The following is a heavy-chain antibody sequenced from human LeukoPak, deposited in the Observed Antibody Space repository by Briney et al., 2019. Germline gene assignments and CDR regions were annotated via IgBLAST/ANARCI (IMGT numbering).Heavy chain of an antibody. V-gene: IGHV3-33*01. CDR3: VRDGGRGAFDI. D-gene: IGHD3-16*01. CDR1: GFILNDYG. J-gene: IGHJ3*02. Sequence: GGSLRLSCAASGFILNDYGMHWVRQAPGKGLEWVADIWFDKNQHFADSVKGRFAISRDKSNNTLYLQMNSLRPEDTAVYYCVRDGGRGAFDIWGQGTRVTVSS. CDR2: IWFDKNQ.